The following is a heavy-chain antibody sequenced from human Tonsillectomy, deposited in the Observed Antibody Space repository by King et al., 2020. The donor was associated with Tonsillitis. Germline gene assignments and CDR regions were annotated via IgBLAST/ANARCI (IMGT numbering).Heavy chain of an antibody. D-gene: IGHD3-22*01. V-gene: IGHV3-30*04. CDR2: ISYDGSNK. J-gene: IGHJ3*02. CDR1: GFTFSSYA. CDR3: ARDRGDTYYYDTGPDAFDI. Sequence: VQLVESGVGVVQPGRSLRLSCAASGFTFSSYAMHWVRQAPGKGLEWVAVISYDGSNKYYADSVKGRFTISRDNSKNTLYLQMNSLRPEDTAVYYCARDRGDTYYYDTGPDAFDIWGQGTMVTVSS.